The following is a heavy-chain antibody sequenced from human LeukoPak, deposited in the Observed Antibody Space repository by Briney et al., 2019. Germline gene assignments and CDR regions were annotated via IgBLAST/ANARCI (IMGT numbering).Heavy chain of an antibody. CDR3: AKGYSSGWYSTLDY. V-gene: IGHV3-23*01. D-gene: IGHD6-19*01. CDR1: GFTFSSYA. CDR2: VSGSGDRT. J-gene: IGHJ4*02. Sequence: PGGSLRLSCVASGFTFSSYAMSWVRQAPGKGLEWVSVVSGSGDRTYYADSVKGRFTISRDNSKNTLYLQMNSLRAEDTALYYCAKGYSSGWYSTLDYWGQGTLVTASS.